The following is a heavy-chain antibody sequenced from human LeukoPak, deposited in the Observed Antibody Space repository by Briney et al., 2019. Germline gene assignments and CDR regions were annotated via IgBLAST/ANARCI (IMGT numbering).Heavy chain of an antibody. V-gene: IGHV4-38-2*02. J-gene: IGHJ5*02. D-gene: IGHD6-13*01. Sequence: TSSETLSLTCTVSGYSISSGYYWGWIRQAPGQGLEWIGSIYNSGSTYYNPSLKSRVTISVDMSKNQFSLKMSSVTAADTAVYYCARAYSSSWYWNWFDPWGQGTLVTVSS. CDR2: IYNSGST. CDR3: ARAYSSSWYWNWFDP. CDR1: GYSISSGYY.